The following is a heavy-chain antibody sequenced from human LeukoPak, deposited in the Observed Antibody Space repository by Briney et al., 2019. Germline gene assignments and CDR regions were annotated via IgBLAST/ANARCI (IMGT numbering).Heavy chain of an antibody. J-gene: IGHJ5*02. V-gene: IGHV3-48*04. Sequence: GGSLRLSCTASAFTFSTYTMNWVRQAPGKGLEWVSYISSESSTIYYADSVKGRFTISRDNAKNSLYLQMNSLRAEDTAVYYCAKSHNPYYDFWSGRLPPFDPWGQGTLVTVSS. CDR2: ISSESSTI. CDR3: AKSHNPYYDFWSGRLPPFDP. CDR1: AFTFSTYT. D-gene: IGHD3-3*01.